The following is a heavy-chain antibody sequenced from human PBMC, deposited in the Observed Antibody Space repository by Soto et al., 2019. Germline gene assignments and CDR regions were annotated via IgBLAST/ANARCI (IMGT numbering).Heavy chain of an antibody. CDR3: ATWSKEAGIGGNYYYGMDV. Sequence: ASVKVSCKASGYTFTSYGISWVRQAPGQGLEWMGWISAYDGNTNYAQNLQGRVTMTTDTSTSTAYMELRSLRSDDTAMYYCATWSKEAGIGGNYYYGMDVWGQGTTVTVSS. CDR2: ISAYDGNT. D-gene: IGHD6-19*01. J-gene: IGHJ6*02. V-gene: IGHV1-18*01. CDR1: GYTFTSYG.